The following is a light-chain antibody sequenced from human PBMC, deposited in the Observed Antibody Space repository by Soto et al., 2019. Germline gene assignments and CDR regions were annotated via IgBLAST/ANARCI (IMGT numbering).Light chain of an antibody. CDR2: AKS. CDR1: QDISNL. CDR3: QQFDDYPFT. J-gene: IGKJ3*01. V-gene: IGKV1-12*01. Sequence: DLQMTQSPSFVSSALGDSVTLSCRASQDISNLLAWYQQKTGKAPTLLIYAKSNLQRGVPYRLSGSGSGTDLNLTVSRLQPEDFATYYCQQFDDYPFTCGPGTKVDIK.